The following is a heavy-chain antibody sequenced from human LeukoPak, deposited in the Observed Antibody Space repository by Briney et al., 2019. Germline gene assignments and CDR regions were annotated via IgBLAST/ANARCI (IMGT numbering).Heavy chain of an antibody. CDR1: GFTFNHYA. CDR3: AKGLAVAGHFDY. J-gene: IGHJ4*02. CDR2: INHLGHT. D-gene: IGHD6-19*01. V-gene: IGHV3-23*01. Sequence: PGVSLRLSCAACGFTFNHYAMSWVRQAPGKGLEWVSGINHLGHTFYADSVKGRFTISRDKSKNTLYLRMNSLRAEDTAVYYCAKGLAVAGHFDYWGQGTLVTVSS.